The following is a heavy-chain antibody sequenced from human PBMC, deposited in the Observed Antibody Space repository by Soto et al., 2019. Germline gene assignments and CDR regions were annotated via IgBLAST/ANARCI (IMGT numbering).Heavy chain of an antibody. D-gene: IGHD3-10*01. CDR3: ARLDYYGSGSYDY. Sequence: EVQLVESGGGLVKSGGSLRLSCAASGFTFSSYSMNWVRQAPGKGLEWVSSISSSSSYIYYADSVKGRFTISRDNAKNSLYLQMNSLRAEDTAVYYCARLDYYGSGSYDYWGQGTLVTVSS. CDR1: GFTFSSYS. V-gene: IGHV3-21*01. J-gene: IGHJ4*02. CDR2: ISSSSSYI.